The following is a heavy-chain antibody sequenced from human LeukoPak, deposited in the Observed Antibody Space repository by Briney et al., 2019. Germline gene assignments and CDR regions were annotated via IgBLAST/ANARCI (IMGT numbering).Heavy chain of an antibody. J-gene: IGHJ2*01. CDR2: LSGPATGA. V-gene: IGHV3-23*01. CDR3: AKCRGGGGEYWHFDL. D-gene: IGHD2-15*01. Sequence: GGSLRLSRAPSGFPFSSFAMVWVRQAPGKGLEWVSALSGPATGAIYADSVRGRFTISRDNFKNTLYLQMNSLRAEDSAVYYCAKCRGGGGEYWHFDLWGRGILVSVSS. CDR1: GFPFSSFA.